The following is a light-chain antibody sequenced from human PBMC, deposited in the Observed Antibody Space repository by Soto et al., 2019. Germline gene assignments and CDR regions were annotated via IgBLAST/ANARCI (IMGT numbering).Light chain of an antibody. Sequence: VMTQSPATLSVSPGERATLSCRASQSVRRNSLAWYQQKRGQAPRVLIYDASTRATGIPDRFGGSGSGTDFSLSISRLEPEDFAVYYCQQYGDSSITFGQGTRLEIK. CDR3: QQYGDSSIT. CDR2: DAS. J-gene: IGKJ5*01. CDR1: QSVRRNS. V-gene: IGKV3-20*01.